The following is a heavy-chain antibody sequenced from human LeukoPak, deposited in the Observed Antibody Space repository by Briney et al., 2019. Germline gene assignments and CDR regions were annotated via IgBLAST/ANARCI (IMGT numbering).Heavy chain of an antibody. Sequence: SCKASGFTFSSYAMHWVRQAPGKGLEWVAVISYDGSNKYYADSVKGRFTISRDNSKNTLYLQMNSLRAEDTAVYYCARDSYSDPWGQGTLVTVSS. D-gene: IGHD4-11*01. J-gene: IGHJ5*02. V-gene: IGHV3-30-3*01. CDR1: GFTFSSYA. CDR2: ISYDGSNK. CDR3: ARDSYSDP.